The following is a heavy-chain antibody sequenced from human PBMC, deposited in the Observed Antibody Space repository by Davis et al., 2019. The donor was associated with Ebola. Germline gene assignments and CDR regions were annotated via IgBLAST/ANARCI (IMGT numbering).Heavy chain of an antibody. V-gene: IGHV5-51*01. D-gene: IGHD2-15*01. J-gene: IGHJ4*02. CDR3: AGPHCSGGTCYFQY. Sequence: GGSLRLSCKASGYSFTSSWIGWVRQIPGKGLEWMGHIYPDDSDTRYSPSFQGRVTIAADKSISTAYLQWSSLQASDTAMYFCAGPHCSGGTCYFQYWGQGTLVTVSS. CDR2: IYPDDSDT. CDR1: GYSFTSSW.